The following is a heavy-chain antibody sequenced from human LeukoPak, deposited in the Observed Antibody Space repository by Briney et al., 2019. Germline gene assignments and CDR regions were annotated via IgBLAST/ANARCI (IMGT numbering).Heavy chain of an antibody. J-gene: IGHJ4*02. V-gene: IGHV4-38-2*02. Sequence: SETLSLTCTVSGYSISSGYYWGWIRQPPGKGLEWIGSIYHSGSTYYNPSLKSRVTISVDTSKNQFSLKLSSVTAADTAVYYCASSSAIVGASYYFDYWGQGTLVTVSS. CDR2: IYHSGST. CDR3: ASSSAIVGASYYFDY. D-gene: IGHD1-26*01. CDR1: GYSISSGYY.